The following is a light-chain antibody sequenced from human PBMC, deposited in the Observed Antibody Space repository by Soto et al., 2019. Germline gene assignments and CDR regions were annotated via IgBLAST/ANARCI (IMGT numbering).Light chain of an antibody. V-gene: IGKV1-5*01. CDR1: QTISGW. CDR3: QQYNVYSRT. CDR2: DAS. Sequence: DIQMTQSPSTLSASVGDTVTITCRASQTISGWLAWYQQRPGKAPNLLIFDASTLESGVPSRFSGSGSGTTFTLTISSLQSDDFATYYCQQYNVYSRTFGQGTKVDI. J-gene: IGKJ1*01.